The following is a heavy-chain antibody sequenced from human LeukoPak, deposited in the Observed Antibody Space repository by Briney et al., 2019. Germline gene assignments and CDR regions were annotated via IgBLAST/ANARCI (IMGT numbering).Heavy chain of an antibody. CDR2: IKEDGTET. CDR3: AKEGRSLQTY. CDR1: GFMFSSNW. D-gene: IGHD4-11*01. V-gene: IGHV3-7*03. J-gene: IGHJ4*02. Sequence: WGSLRLSCEASGFMFSSNWMSWVRLAPGKGLEWVANIKEDGTETYYVDSVKGRFTISRDNAKNSLYLQMNSLRVEGTAVYYCAKEGRSLQTYWGQGTLVTVSS.